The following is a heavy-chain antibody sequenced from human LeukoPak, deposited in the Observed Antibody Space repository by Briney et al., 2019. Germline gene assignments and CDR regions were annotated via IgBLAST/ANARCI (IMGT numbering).Heavy chain of an antibody. J-gene: IGHJ5*02. D-gene: IGHD2-2*01. Sequence: SETLSLTCAVSGGSISSGGYSWSWIRQPPGKGLEWIGYIYHNGNAYYSPSLKSRVTISVDRSKNQLSLKLSSVTAADTAVYYCARGGSKDIVVVPAAKRGNWFDPWGQGTLVTVSS. CDR1: GGSISSGGYS. CDR3: ARGGSKDIVVVPAAKRGNWFDP. CDR2: IYHNGNA. V-gene: IGHV4-30-2*01.